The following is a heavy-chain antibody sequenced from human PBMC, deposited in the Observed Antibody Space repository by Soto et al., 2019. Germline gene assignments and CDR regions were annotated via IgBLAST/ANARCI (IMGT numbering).Heavy chain of an antibody. V-gene: IGHV4-30-2*01. Sequence: SETLSLTCAVSGGSISSGGYSWSWIRQPPGKGLEWIGYIYHSGSTYYNPSLKSRVTISVDRSKNQFSLKLSSVTAADTAVYYCARTPYYDSSGYFDYWGQGTLVTVSS. J-gene: IGHJ4*02. D-gene: IGHD3-22*01. CDR1: GGSISSGGYS. CDR3: ARTPYYDSSGYFDY. CDR2: IYHSGST.